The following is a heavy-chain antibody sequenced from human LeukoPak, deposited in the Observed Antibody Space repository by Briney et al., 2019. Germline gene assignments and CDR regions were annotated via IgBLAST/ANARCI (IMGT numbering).Heavy chain of an antibody. CDR1: GGTFSSYA. D-gene: IGHD6-19*01. V-gene: IGHV1-69*05. Sequence: GASVKVSCKASGGTFSSYAISWVRQAPGQGLEWMGRIIPIFGTANYAQKFQGRVTITTDESTSTAYMELSSLRSEDTAVYYCAREAGIAVAGNFDYWGQGTLVTVSS. J-gene: IGHJ4*02. CDR2: IIPIFGTA. CDR3: AREAGIAVAGNFDY.